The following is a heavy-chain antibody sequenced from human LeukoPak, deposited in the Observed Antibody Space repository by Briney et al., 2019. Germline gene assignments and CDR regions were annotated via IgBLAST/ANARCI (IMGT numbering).Heavy chain of an antibody. Sequence: PSETLSLTCTVSGYSISSGYYWGWIRQPPGKGLEWIGSIYHSGSTYYNPSLKSRVTISVDTSKNQFSLKLSSVTAADTAVYYCARRETYGEEDWYFDLWGRGTLVTVSS. D-gene: IGHD4-17*01. CDR1: GYSISSGYY. CDR3: ARRETYGEEDWYFDL. V-gene: IGHV4-38-2*02. J-gene: IGHJ2*01. CDR2: IYHSGST.